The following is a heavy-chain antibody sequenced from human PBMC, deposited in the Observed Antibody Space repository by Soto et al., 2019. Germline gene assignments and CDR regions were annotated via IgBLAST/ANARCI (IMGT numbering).Heavy chain of an antibody. CDR2: FDPEDGET. J-gene: IGHJ6*02. D-gene: IGHD6-19*01. V-gene: IGHV1-24*01. CDR1: GYTLTELS. CDR3: ATDGRTIAVAGLYYYYYYGMDV. Sequence: ASVKVSCKVSGYTLTELSMHWVRQAPGKGLEWMGGFDPEDGETIYAQKIQGRVTMTEDTSTDTAYMELSSLRSEDTAVYYCATDGRTIAVAGLYYYYYYGMDVWGQGTTVTVSS.